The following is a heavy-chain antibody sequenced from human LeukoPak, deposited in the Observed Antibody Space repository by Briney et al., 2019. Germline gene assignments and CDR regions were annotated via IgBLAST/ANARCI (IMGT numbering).Heavy chain of an antibody. D-gene: IGHD6-13*01. CDR2: IIPIFGTA. Sequence: SVKVSCKASGGTFSSYAISWVRQAPGQGLEWMGGIIPIFGTANYAQKFQGRVTITADESTSTAYMELSSLRSEDTAVYYCARNPTLLSSWSQGYYYYYYMDVWGKGTTVTVSS. CDR3: ARNPTLLSSWSQGYYYYYYMDV. J-gene: IGHJ6*03. V-gene: IGHV1-69*13. CDR1: GGTFSSYA.